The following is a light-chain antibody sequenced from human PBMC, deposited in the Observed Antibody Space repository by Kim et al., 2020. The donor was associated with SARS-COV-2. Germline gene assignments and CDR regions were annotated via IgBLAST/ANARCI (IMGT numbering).Light chain of an antibody. V-gene: IGLV4-69*01. CDR3: QSLGSGGVV. CDR1: GGHSTYA. CDR2: LYSDGSL. J-gene: IGLJ2*01. Sequence: ASVKLTCTLSGGHSTYAIAWYQQQPQKGPRFLMKLYSDGSLTRGDGIPGRFSGSSSGSERYLTISSLQSEDEADYYCQSLGSGGVVFGGGTKLTVL.